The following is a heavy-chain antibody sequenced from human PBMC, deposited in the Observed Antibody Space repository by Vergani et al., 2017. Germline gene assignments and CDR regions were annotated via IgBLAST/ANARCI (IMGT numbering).Heavy chain of an antibody. Sequence: QVQLVESGGGVVQPGRSLRLSCAASGFTFSSYGMHWVRQAPGKGLEWVAVISYDGSNKYYADSVKGRFTISRDNSKNTLYLQMNSLRAEDTAVYYCAKVAIIWYFQHWGQGTLVTVSS. D-gene: IGHD3-3*01. CDR3: AKVAIIWYFQH. V-gene: IGHV3-30*18. J-gene: IGHJ1*01. CDR2: ISYDGSNK. CDR1: GFTFSSYG.